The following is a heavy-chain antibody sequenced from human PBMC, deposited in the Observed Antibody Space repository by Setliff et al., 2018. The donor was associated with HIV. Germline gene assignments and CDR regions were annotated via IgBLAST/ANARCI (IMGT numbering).Heavy chain of an antibody. CDR1: GGSISSGDYY. CDR3: ARDSRWLQFPYFDS. CDR2: IYYSGST. V-gene: IGHV4-30-4*08. Sequence: PSETLSLTCTVSGGSISSGDYYWSWIRQPPGKGLEWIGYIYYSGSTYYNPSLKSRVTISVDTSKNQFSLKVSSVTAADTAVYYCARDSRWLQFPYFDSWGQGTPVTVSS. D-gene: IGHD5-12*01. J-gene: IGHJ4*01.